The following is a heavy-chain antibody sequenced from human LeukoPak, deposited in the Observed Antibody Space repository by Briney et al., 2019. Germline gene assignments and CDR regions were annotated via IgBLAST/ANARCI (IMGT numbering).Heavy chain of an antibody. CDR1: GYSFTTYW. CDR2: IYPDDSDT. CDR3: ARPDYGGNSDAFDI. J-gene: IGHJ3*02. D-gene: IGHD4-23*01. V-gene: IGHV5-51*01. Sequence: GESLKISCTASGYSFTTYWIGWVRQMPGKGLEWMGIIYPDDSDTRYSPSFQGQVTFSADKSITTAYLQWSSLKASDTAMYYCARPDYGGNSDAFDIWGQGTMVTVSS.